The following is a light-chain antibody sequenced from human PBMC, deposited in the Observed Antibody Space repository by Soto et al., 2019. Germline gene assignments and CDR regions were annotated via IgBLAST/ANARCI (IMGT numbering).Light chain of an antibody. V-gene: IGLV2-14*01. Sequence: QSASVSGSPGQSITISCTGTSSDVGGYNYVSWYQQHPGKAPKLMIYDVSNRPSGVSNRFSGSKSGNTASLTISGLQAEDEADYYCSSYTSSSTVVFGGGTQLTVL. CDR3: SSYTSSSTVV. CDR2: DVS. J-gene: IGLJ2*01. CDR1: SSDVGGYNY.